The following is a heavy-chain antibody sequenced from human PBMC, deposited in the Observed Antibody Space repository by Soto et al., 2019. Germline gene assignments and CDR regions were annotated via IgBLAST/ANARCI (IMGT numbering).Heavy chain of an antibody. CDR2: IDWDDDK. CDR1: GFSLSTSGMC. CDR3: AHSLIGYYYDSSGSNWFDP. V-gene: IGHV2-70*12. D-gene: IGHD3-22*01. J-gene: IGHJ5*02. Sequence: GSGPTLVNPTQTLTLTCTFSGFSLSTSGMCVSWIRQPPGKALEWLALIDWDDDKYYSTSLKTRLTISKDTSKNQVVLTMTNMEPVDTATYYCAHSLIGYYYDSSGSNWFDPWGQGTLVTVSS.